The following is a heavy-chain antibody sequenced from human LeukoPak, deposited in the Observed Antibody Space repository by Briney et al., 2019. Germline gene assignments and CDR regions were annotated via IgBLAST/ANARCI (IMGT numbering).Heavy chain of an antibody. CDR2: IIPIFGTA. D-gene: IGHD3-3*01. Sequence: ASVKVSCKASGGTFSSYAISWVRQAPGQGLEWMGGIIPIFGTANYAQKFQGRVTITADESTSTAYMELSSLRSEDTAVYYCARASDRAQNYDFWSGYFSRFDYWGQGTLVTVPS. CDR3: ARASDRAQNYDFWSGYFSRFDY. V-gene: IGHV1-69*13. CDR1: GGTFSSYA. J-gene: IGHJ4*02.